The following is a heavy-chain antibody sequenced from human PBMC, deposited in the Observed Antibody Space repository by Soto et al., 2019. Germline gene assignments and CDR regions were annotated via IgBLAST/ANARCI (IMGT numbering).Heavy chain of an antibody. Sequence: GGSLRLSCAASGFTFSRFWMTWVRQAPGKGLEWVANINPDGSEKYSVDSVKGRFTIYRDNVKNSLYLQMNNLRAEDTAVYFCARGYTSSPLFEDYFDYWGQGALVTVSS. V-gene: IGHV3-7*04. D-gene: IGHD6-13*01. J-gene: IGHJ4*02. CDR3: ARGYTSSPLFEDYFDY. CDR1: GFTFSRFW. CDR2: INPDGSEK.